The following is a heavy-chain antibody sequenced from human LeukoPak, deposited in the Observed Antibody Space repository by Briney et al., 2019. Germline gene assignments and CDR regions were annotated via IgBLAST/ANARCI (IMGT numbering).Heavy chain of an antibody. D-gene: IGHD3-22*01. CDR3: ARDLYYDSSGYYN. V-gene: IGHV3-66*01. CDR1: GFTVSSNY. J-gene: IGHJ4*02. CDR2: IYSGGST. Sequence: GGSLRLSCAASGFTVSSNYMSWVRQAPGKGLEWVSVIYSGGSTYYADSVKGRFTISRDNSKNTLYLQMNSLRAEDTAVYYCARDLYYDSSGYYNWGQGTLVTVSS.